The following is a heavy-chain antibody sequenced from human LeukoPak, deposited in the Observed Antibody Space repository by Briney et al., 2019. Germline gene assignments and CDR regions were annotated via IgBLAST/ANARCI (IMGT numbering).Heavy chain of an antibody. D-gene: IGHD2-2*01. V-gene: IGHV1-69*13. J-gene: IGHJ6*03. CDR2: IIPIFGTA. CDR3: AIAPAATKHYYYYMDV. CDR1: GGTFSNYA. Sequence: ASVKVSCKASGGTFSNYAISWVRQAPGQGLEWIGGIIPIFGTANNAQKFQGRVTITADESTTTAYMELDSLRFEDTAVYYCAIAPAATKHYYYYMDVWGKGTTVTISS.